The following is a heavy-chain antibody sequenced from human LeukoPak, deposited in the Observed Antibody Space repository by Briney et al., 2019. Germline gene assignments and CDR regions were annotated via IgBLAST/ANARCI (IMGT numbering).Heavy chain of an antibody. J-gene: IGHJ4*02. Sequence: GESLKISCKGSGYNFTNFWIGWVRQMPGKGLEWMGIIYPGDSDTRYSPSFQGQVTISADKSISTAYLQWSSLKASDTAMYYCARSSVEIAAQIDYWGQGTLVTVSS. CDR1: GYNFTNFW. CDR3: ARSSVEIAAQIDY. D-gene: IGHD2-15*01. V-gene: IGHV5-51*01. CDR2: IYPGDSDT.